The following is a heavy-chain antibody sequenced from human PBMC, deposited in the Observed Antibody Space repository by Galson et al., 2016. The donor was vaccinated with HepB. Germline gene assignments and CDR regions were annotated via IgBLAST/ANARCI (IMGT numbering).Heavy chain of an antibody. D-gene: IGHD2-21*01. J-gene: IGHJ4*02. V-gene: IGHV1-18*01. CDR1: GYTFSNYG. CDR2: ISGYNGIT. Sequence: SVKVSCKASGYTFSNYGITWVRQAPGQGLEWMGWISGYNGITKYAQKVQGRATMTTDTSTSTAYMELRSLRSDDTAVYYCARECGGVFYYFDSWGQGTVVTVSS. CDR3: ARECGGVFYYFDS.